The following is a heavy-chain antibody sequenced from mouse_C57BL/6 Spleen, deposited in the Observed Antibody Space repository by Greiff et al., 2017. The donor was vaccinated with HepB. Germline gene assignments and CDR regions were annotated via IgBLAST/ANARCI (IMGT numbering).Heavy chain of an antibody. J-gene: IGHJ2*01. V-gene: IGHV1-55*01. CDR2: IYPGSGST. CDR1: GYTFTSYW. D-gene: IGHD1-1*01. Sequence: QVQLKQPGAELVKPGASVKMSCKASGYTFTSYWITWVKQRPGQGLEWIGDIYPGSGSTNYNEKFKSKATLTVDTSSSTAYMQLSSLTSEDSAVYYCAREGLCYYGSSWWGQGTTLTVSS. CDR3: AREGLCYYGSSW.